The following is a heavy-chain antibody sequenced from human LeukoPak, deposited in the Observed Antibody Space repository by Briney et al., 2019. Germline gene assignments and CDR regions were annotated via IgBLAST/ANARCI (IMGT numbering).Heavy chain of an antibody. Sequence: GGSLRLSCAASGFTFSSYGMRWVRQAPGKGLEWVSSISGSGDSTYYADSVKGRFTISRDNSKNTLYLQMNSLRAEDTAVYYCADSNYWYPVDYWGQGTLVTVSS. J-gene: IGHJ4*02. D-gene: IGHD4-11*01. CDR1: GFTFSSYG. CDR2: ISGSGDST. V-gene: IGHV3-23*01. CDR3: ADSNYWYPVDY.